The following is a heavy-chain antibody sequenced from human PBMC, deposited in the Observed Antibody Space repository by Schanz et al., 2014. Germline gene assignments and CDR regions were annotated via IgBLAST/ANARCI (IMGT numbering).Heavy chain of an antibody. Sequence: QVQLVQSGAEVKKPGASVKVSCKASGYTFSSYGITWVRQAPGQGLEWMGWINGYNGHTLYAQKFQGRVTMTTDTSTSTSYMELTSLRFDDTAVYYCATMWGYCTATACQILEVLDVWGQGTTVTGSS. V-gene: IGHV1-18*01. CDR1: GYTFSSYG. CDR2: INGYNGHT. CDR3: ATMWGYCTATACQILEVLDV. D-gene: IGHD2-8*02. J-gene: IGHJ6*02.